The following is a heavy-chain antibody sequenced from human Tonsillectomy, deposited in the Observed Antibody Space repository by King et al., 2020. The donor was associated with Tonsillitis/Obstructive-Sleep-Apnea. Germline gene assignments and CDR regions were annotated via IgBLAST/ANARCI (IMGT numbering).Heavy chain of an antibody. CDR3: ARVETGDSAFDI. V-gene: IGHV4-59*01. Sequence: QVQLQESGPGLVKPSETLSLTCTVSGGSINNYYWSWIRHPPGKGLEWIGYIYYSGSTNYNPSLKRRVTISVDTSKNQFSLKLSSVTAADTAMYFCARVETGDSAFDIWGQGTMVTVSS. D-gene: IGHD7-27*01. CDR1: GGSINNYY. CDR2: IYYSGST. J-gene: IGHJ3*02.